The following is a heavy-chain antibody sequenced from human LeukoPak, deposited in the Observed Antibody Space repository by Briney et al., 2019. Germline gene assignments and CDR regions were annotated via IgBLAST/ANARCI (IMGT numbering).Heavy chain of an antibody. Sequence: PGGSLRLSCAASGFTFNSYARNWVRQAPGEGLEWVSGISGRGSSTYYADSVKGRFTISRDNSKNTLYLQMNSLRAEDTAVYYCAKGPNWNDMWSFDYWGQGTLVTVSS. J-gene: IGHJ4*02. D-gene: IGHD1-20*01. CDR2: ISGRGSST. CDR3: AKGPNWNDMWSFDY. V-gene: IGHV3-23*01. CDR1: GFTFNSYA.